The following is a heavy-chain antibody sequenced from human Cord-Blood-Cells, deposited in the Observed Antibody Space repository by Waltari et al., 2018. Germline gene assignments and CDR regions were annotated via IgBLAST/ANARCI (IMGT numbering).Heavy chain of an antibody. Sequence: QVQLQESGPGLVKPSETLSLTCTVSGYSISSGYYLGWIRQPPGKGLEWIGSSYHSGSTYYNPSLKSRVTRSVDTSKNQFSLKLSSVTAADTAVYYGARGGKGDAFDIWGQGTMVTVSS. CDR1: GYSISSGYY. V-gene: IGHV4-38-2*02. J-gene: IGHJ3*02. CDR2: SYHSGST. D-gene: IGHD3-16*01. CDR3: ARGGKGDAFDI.